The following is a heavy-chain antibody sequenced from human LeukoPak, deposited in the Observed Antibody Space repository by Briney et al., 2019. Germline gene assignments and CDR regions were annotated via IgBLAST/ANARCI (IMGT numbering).Heavy chain of an antibody. CDR3: ARMFCSRGSCYPLFYYYALDV. V-gene: IGHV1-18*01. D-gene: IGHD2-15*01. CDR1: GYKFTMNG. Sequence: ASVKVSCKASGYKFTMNGISWVRQAPGQGLEWMGWISTYNGRTNYGQRLQDRVTMTTDTSTSTAYMELRSLRSDDTAVYYCARMFCSRGSCYPLFYYYALDVWGQGTTVTVSS. CDR2: ISTYNGRT. J-gene: IGHJ6*02.